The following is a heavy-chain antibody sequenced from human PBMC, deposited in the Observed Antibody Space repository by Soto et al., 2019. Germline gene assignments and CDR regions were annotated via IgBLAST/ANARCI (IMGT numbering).Heavy chain of an antibody. Sequence: SETLSLTCTVSGGSIRNFYCTWLRQSPGKGLEWIGYIYDRGYTSYNPSLKSRLSMSIDTSKNQFSLNLTSMTAADTAVFYCARENIRLDAFDLWGQGIRVTVSS. CDR2: IYDRGYT. CDR1: GGSIRNFY. CDR3: ARENIRLDAFDL. V-gene: IGHV4-59*01. J-gene: IGHJ3*01. D-gene: IGHD4-17*01.